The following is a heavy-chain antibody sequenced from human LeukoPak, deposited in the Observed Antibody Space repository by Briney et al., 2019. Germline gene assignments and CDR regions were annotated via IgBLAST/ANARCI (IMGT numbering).Heavy chain of an antibody. J-gene: IGHJ5*02. D-gene: IGHD2-15*01. V-gene: IGHV1-69*05. CDR1: GGTFSSYA. Sequence: SVKVSCKASGGTFSSYAISWVRQAPGQGLEWMGGIIPIFGTANYAQKFQGRVTITTDESTSTAYMELSSLRSEDTAVYYCASEVRYCSGGSCLFDPWGQGTLVTVSS. CDR3: ASEVRYCSGGSCLFDP. CDR2: IIPIFGTA.